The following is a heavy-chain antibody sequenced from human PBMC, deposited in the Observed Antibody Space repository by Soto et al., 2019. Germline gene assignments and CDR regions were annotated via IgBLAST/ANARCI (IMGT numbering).Heavy chain of an antibody. CDR3: GRGGGNFDH. CDR2: VKQDGSDK. D-gene: IGHD3-16*01. CDR1: GFTFSGNW. J-gene: IGHJ4*02. V-gene: IGHV3-7*04. Sequence: EVQLVESGGGLVQPGGSLRLTCEASGFTFSGNWMSWVRQAPGKGLEWVANVKQDGSDKYYVDSVKGRFSISRDNTKNSLYLQMNSLRDEDTALYYCGRGGGNFDHWGQGTLVTVSS.